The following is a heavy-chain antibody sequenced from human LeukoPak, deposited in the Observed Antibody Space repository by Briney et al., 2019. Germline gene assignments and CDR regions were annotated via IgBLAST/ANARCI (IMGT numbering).Heavy chain of an antibody. Sequence: PSETLSLTCTVSGGSISSYYWSWIRQPPGKGLEWIGYIYYSGSTNYNPSLKSRVTISVDTSKNQFSLKLSSVTAADTAVYYCARDRGYGSGITWGQGTLVTVSS. CDR3: ARDRGYGSGIT. CDR1: GGSISSYY. V-gene: IGHV4-59*01. CDR2: IYYSGST. D-gene: IGHD3-10*01. J-gene: IGHJ5*02.